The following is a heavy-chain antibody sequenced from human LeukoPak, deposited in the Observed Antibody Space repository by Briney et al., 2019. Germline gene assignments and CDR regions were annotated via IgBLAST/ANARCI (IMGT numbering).Heavy chain of an antibody. CDR2: IYYSGGT. D-gene: IGHD4-17*01. CDR3: ARVRWYYFDY. CDR1: GGSISSGDYY. V-gene: IGHV4-30-4*01. Sequence: SETLSLTCTVSGGSISSGDYYWSWIRQPPGKGLEWIGYIYYSGGTYYNPSLKSRVTISVDTSKNQFSLKLSSVTAADTAVYYCARVRWYYFDYWGQGTLVTVSS. J-gene: IGHJ4*02.